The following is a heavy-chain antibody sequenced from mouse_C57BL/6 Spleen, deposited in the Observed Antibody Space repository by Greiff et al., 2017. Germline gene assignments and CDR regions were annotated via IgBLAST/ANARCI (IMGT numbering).Heavy chain of an antibody. Sequence: VQLQQPGAELAKPGASVKMSCKASGYTFTSYWITWVKQRPGQGLEWIGDIYPGSGSTYYNEKFKSKATLTVDTSSSTAYMQLSSLASEDSAIYYCARADDDYERGLYFDYWGQGTTLTVSS. CDR2: IYPGSGST. D-gene: IGHD2-4*01. V-gene: IGHV1-55*01. CDR1: GYTFTSYW. CDR3: ARADDDYERGLYFDY. J-gene: IGHJ2*01.